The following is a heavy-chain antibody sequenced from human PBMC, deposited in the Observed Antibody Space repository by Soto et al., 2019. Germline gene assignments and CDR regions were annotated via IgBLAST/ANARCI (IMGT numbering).Heavy chain of an antibody. D-gene: IGHD3-10*01. CDR3: AREDHSAGGYYYYGMDV. CDR2: IIPIFGTA. Sequence: ASVKVSCKASGGTFSSYAISWVRQAPGQGLEWMGGIIPIFGTANYAQKFQGRVTITADESTSTAYMELGSLGSEDTAVYYCAREDHSAGGYYYYGMDVWGQGTTVTVSS. CDR1: GGTFSSYA. J-gene: IGHJ6*02. V-gene: IGHV1-69*13.